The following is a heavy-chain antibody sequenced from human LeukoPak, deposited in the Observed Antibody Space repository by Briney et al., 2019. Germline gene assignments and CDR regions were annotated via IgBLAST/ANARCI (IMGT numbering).Heavy chain of an antibody. CDR2: ISAYDGDR. CDR1: GYSFTSYG. CDR3: ARDYYYDSSGVPDDTIDV. V-gene: IGHV1-18*01. Sequence: ASVKVSCKSSGYSFTSYGISWVRQAPGQGLEWMGWISAYDGDRNYAQKFQGRITLTTDTSTSTAYMELRSLRSDDTAVYYCARDYYYDSSGVPDDTIDVWGQGTMLTVSS. J-gene: IGHJ3*01. D-gene: IGHD3-22*01.